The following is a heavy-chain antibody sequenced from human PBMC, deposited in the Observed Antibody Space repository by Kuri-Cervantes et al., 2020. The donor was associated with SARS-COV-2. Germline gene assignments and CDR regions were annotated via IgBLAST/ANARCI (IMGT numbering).Heavy chain of an antibody. CDR1: GYTFTGYY. CDR2: SIPILGTP. Sequence: SVKVSCKASGYTFTGYYMHWVRQAPGQGLEWMGGSIPILGTPNYAQKFQGRVTITAEESTSTAFMELSSLRSEDTAVYYCALGYWGSGYPRYYYYMDVWGKGTTVTVSS. D-gene: IGHD3-22*01. V-gene: IGHV1-69*13. J-gene: IGHJ6*03. CDR3: ALGYWGSGYPRYYYYMDV.